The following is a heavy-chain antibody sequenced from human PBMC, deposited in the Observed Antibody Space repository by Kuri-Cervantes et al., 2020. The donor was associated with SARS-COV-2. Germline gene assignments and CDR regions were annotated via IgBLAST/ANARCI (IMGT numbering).Heavy chain of an antibody. J-gene: IGHJ4*02. D-gene: IGHD7-27*01. CDR3: ARDLRLGNSLDY. CDR1: GFTFSSYA. CDR2: ISYDGSNK. Sequence: LSLTCAASGFTFSSYAMHWVRQAPGKGLEWVAVISYDGSNKYYTDSVKGRFTISRDNAKNPVYLQMNSLRAEDTAVYYCARDLRLGNSLDYWGQGTLVTVSS. V-gene: IGHV3-30-3*01.